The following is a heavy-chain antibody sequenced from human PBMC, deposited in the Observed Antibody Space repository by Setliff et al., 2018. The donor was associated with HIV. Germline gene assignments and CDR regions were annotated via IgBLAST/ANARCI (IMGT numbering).Heavy chain of an antibody. CDR3: ARDYGSGSYYPY. Sequence: ASVKVSCKASGYSFINHAMHWVRQAPGQRLEWMGWINVGSGKTQYSQKFQGGVTITRDTSASTAYMELSSLRSEDTAVYYCARDYGSGSYYPYWGQGTLVTVSS. D-gene: IGHD3-10*01. V-gene: IGHV1-3*01. CDR2: INVGSGKT. J-gene: IGHJ4*02. CDR1: GYSFINHA.